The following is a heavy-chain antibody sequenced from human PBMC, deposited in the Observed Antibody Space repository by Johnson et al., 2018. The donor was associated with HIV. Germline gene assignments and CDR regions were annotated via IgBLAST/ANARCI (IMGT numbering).Heavy chain of an antibody. CDR2: ISSSGSTI. CDR3: ARGGAYGGGDCNAFDI. Sequence: VQLVESGGGLVQPGGSLRLSCAASGFTFSSYAFHWVRQAPGKGLEWVSYISSSGSTIYYADSVKGRFTISRDNAKNSLYLQMNSLRAEDTAVYYCARGGAYGGGDCNAFDIWGQGTMVIVSS. V-gene: IGHV3-48*04. J-gene: IGHJ3*02. CDR1: GFTFSSYA. D-gene: IGHD2-21*02.